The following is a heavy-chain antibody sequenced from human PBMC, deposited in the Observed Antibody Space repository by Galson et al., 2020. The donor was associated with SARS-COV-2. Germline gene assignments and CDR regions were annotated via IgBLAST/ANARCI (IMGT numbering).Heavy chain of an antibody. CDR2: IYTSGST. D-gene: IGHD4-17*01. CDR1: GGSISSGSYY. CDR3: ARFHYGEYAPEAFDI. J-gene: IGHJ3*02. Sequence: SETLSLTCTVSGGSISSGSYYWSWIRQPAGKGLEWIGHIYTSGSTNYNPSLKSRVTISVDTSKNQFSLKLSSVTAADTAVYYCARFHYGEYAPEAFDIWGQGTKVTVSS. V-gene: IGHV4-61*09.